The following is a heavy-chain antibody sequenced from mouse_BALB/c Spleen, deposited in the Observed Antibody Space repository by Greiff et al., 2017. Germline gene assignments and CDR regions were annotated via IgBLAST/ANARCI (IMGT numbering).Heavy chain of an antibody. D-gene: IGHD2-14*01. J-gene: IGHJ1*01. Sequence: VQLQQSGAELMKPGASVKISCKATGYTFSSYWIEWVKQRPGHGLEWIGEILPGSGSTNYNEKFKGKATFTADTSSNTAYMQLSSLTSEDSAVYNCARNYRYGGWYFEVWGAGTTGTVSS. V-gene: IGHV1-9*01. CDR3: ARNYRYGGWYFEV. CDR2: ILPGSGST. CDR1: GYTFSSYW.